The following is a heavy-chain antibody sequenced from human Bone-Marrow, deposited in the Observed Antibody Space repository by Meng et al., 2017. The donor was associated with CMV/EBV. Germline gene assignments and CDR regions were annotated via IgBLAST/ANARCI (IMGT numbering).Heavy chain of an antibody. CDR2: ISSTSSYI. CDR1: GFTFSTYS. CDR3: ARASSSSYYGMDV. D-gene: IGHD6-13*01. Sequence: GGSLRLSCAASGFTFSTYSMNWVRQAPGQGLEWVSSISSTSSYIYYADSVEGRFTISRDNAKNSLYLQMNSQRAEDTAVYYCARASSSSYYGMDVWVQGTTVTVSS. V-gene: IGHV3-21*01. J-gene: IGHJ6*02.